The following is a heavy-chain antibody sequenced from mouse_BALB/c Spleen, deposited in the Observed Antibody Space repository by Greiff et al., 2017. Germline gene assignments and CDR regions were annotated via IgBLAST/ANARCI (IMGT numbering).Heavy chain of an antibody. CDR2: ISTYYGDA. CDR1: GYTFTDYA. J-gene: IGHJ4*01. V-gene: IGHV1S137*01. CDR3: ARGYGNYALYAMDY. D-gene: IGHD2-1*01. Sequence: VQLQESGAELVRPGVSVKISCKGSGYTFTDYAMHWVKQSHAKSLEWIGVISTYYGDASYNQKFKGKATMTVDKSSSTAYMELARLTSEDSAIYYCARGYGNYALYAMDYWGQGTSVTVSS.